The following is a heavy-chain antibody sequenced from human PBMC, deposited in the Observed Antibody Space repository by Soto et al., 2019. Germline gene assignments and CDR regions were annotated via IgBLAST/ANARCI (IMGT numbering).Heavy chain of an antibody. CDR2: INTHNGNT. V-gene: IGHV1-18*01. Sequence: QVQLEQSAPEVKKPGASVKVSCKASGYTFTTYGISWVRQAPGQGLEWMGWINTHNGNTNYAQNRQGRLIIPADTSTSTAYMELRSLRSDEPAVYYCTREGSAPYYYYGMDAWGQGTTVTVSS. J-gene: IGHJ6*02. D-gene: IGHD3-10*01. CDR1: GYTFTTYG. CDR3: TREGSAPYYYYGMDA.